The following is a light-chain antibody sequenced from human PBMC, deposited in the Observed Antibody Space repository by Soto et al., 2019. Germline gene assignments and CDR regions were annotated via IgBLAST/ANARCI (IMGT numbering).Light chain of an antibody. Sequence: EIVLTQSPATLSLSPGERATLSCRASQSVSSYLAWYQQKPGQAPTLLVYNPSTRATGIPDRFSGSGSGTDFTLTISRLEPEDFAVYYCLQYAFSPHTFGQGTRLDIK. CDR2: NPS. J-gene: IGKJ2*01. CDR3: LQYAFSPHT. CDR1: QSVSSY. V-gene: IGKV3-20*01.